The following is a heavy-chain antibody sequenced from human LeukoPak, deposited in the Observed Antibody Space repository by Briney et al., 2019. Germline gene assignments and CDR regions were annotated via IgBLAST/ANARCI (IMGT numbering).Heavy chain of an antibody. Sequence: GGSLRLSCAASGFTFSSYWMSWVRQAPGKGLEWVANIKQDGSEKYYVDSVKGRFTISRDNAKTSLYLQMNSLRAEDTAVYYCARGLSGVTGYTYGRGIDYWGQGTLVTVSS. J-gene: IGHJ4*02. V-gene: IGHV3-7*01. CDR1: GFTFSSYW. CDR3: ARGLSGVTGYTYGRGIDY. CDR2: IKQDGSEK. D-gene: IGHD5-18*01.